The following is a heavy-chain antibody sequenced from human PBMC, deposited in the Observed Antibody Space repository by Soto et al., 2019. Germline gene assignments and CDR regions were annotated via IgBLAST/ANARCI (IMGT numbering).Heavy chain of an antibody. J-gene: IGHJ6*02. CDR3: ARAETCMEMSRTPGPTPRQGYDGMAV. CDR2: IIPMSGRPRGIGGTIPFFGST. CDR1: GGTFSNCA. V-gene: IGHV1-69*01. Sequence: QVHLVQSGAEVKKPGSSVKVSCKTSGGTFSNCAINWVRQAPGQGLEWMGGIIPMSGRPRGIGGTIPFFGSTNYAQKFQGRATISAYETTSTAYMELRSLAPEPTVVYYCARAETCMEMSRTPGPTPRQGYDGMAVWGQGTTVTVPS. D-gene: IGHD1-1*01.